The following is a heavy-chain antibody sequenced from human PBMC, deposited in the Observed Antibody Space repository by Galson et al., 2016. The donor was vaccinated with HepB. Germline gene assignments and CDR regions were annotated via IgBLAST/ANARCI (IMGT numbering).Heavy chain of an antibody. CDR2: ISGSGGST. V-gene: IGHV3-23*01. CDR3: ASQGYCGGDCYKGLGAFDI. J-gene: IGHJ3*02. Sequence: SLRLSCAASGLTYSSLAMSWVRQAPGKGLEWVSGISGSGGSTYYADSVKGRFTITRDSSLYLQMNSLRVEDTAVYYCASQGYCGGDCYKGLGAFDIWGPGTTVTVSS. D-gene: IGHD2-21*02. CDR1: GLTYSSLA.